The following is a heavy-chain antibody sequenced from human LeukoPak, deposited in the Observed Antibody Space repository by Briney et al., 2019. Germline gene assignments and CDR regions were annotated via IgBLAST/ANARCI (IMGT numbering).Heavy chain of an antibody. V-gene: IGHV3-21*04. CDR3: AKGDYYCSSTSCYGGSGRYFDY. CDR1: GFTSSSYS. J-gene: IGHJ4*02. D-gene: IGHD2-2*01. CDR2: ISSSSSYI. Sequence: PGGSLRLSCAASGFTSSSYSMNWVRQAPGKGLEWVSSISSSSSYIYYADSVKGRFTISRDNAKNSLYLQMNSLRAEDTAVYYCAKGDYYCSSTSCYGGSGRYFDYWGQGTLVTVFS.